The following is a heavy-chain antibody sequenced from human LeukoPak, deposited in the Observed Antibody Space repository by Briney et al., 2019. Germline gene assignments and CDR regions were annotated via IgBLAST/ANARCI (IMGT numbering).Heavy chain of an antibody. J-gene: IGHJ5*02. CDR2: IYYSGST. CDR1: GGSISSYY. V-gene: IGHV4-59*12. CDR3: ARDRSWFDP. Sequence: PSETLSLTCTVSGGSISSYYWSWIRQPPGKGLEWIGYIYYSGSTYYNPSLKSRVTISVDTSKNQFSLKLSSVTAADTAVYYCARDRSWFDPWGQGTLVTVSS.